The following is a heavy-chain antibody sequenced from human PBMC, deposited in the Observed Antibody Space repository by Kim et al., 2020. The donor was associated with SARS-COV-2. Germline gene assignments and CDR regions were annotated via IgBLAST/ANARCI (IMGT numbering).Heavy chain of an antibody. CDR3: ARESTVPATARGCFDP. V-gene: IGHV4-61*01. J-gene: IGHJ5*02. Sequence: SETLSLTCTVSGGSVSSGSYYWSWIRQPPGKGLEWIGYIYYSGSTNYNPSLKSRVTISVDTSKNQFSLKLSSVTAADTAVYYCARESTVPATARGCFDPWGQGTLVTVSS. CDR2: IYYSGST. D-gene: IGHD2-2*01. CDR1: GGSVSSGSYY.